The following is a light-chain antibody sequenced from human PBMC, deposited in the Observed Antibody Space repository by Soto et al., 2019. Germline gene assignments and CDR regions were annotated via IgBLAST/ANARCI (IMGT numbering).Light chain of an antibody. V-gene: IGKV1-5*03. J-gene: IGKJ1*01. CDR1: QTIGNW. Sequence: DIQMTQSPSTLSASVGDRVTITCRASQTIGNWLAWYQQKAGKAPKLLIYKASSLEGGVPSRFSGSGAWTEFTLTISSLQPDDFATYYCQQYNGTFGQGTKVEIK. CDR2: KAS. CDR3: QQYNGT.